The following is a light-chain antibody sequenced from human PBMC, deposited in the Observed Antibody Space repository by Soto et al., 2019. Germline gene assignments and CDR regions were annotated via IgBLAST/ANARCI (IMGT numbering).Light chain of an antibody. V-gene: IGKV3-11*01. J-gene: IGKJ4*01. Sequence: EIVLTQSPAALSLSPGERATLSCRASQSVSSYLAWYEQKPGQAPRLLIYDTSNRAGAVPARFSGSGSATDFTLTINSPEPEDFAVDYCQQRSAWPLTFGGGTKVEIK. CDR2: DTS. CDR1: QSVSSY. CDR3: QQRSAWPLT.